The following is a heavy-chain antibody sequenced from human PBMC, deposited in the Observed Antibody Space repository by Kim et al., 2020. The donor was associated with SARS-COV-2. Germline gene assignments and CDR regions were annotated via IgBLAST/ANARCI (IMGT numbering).Heavy chain of an antibody. CDR2: IIPIFGTA. D-gene: IGHD3-22*01. J-gene: IGHJ4*02. V-gene: IGHV1-69*13. CDR1: GGTFSSYA. CDR3: AREYYDSSGYYYYFDY. Sequence: SVKVSCKASGGTFSSYAISWVRQAPGQGLEWMGGIIPIFGTANYAQKFQGRVTITADESTSTAYMELSSLRSEDTAVYYCAREYYDSSGYYYYFDYWGQGTLVTVSS.